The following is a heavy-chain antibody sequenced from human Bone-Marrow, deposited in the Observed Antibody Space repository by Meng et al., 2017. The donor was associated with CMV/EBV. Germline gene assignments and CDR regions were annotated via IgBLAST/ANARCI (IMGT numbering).Heavy chain of an antibody. D-gene: IGHD3-3*01. CDR1: GFLFTENN. CDR3: ARERYDLWSGLDLDH. V-gene: IGHV1-46*01. J-gene: IGHJ4*02. CDR2: INPSGGVT. Sequence: ASVNVSRKASGFLFTENNLHWVRQAPGQGLEWMGIINPSGGVTYGRMFQGRVSMTRDTSTTTVYLDLSSLKSEDTAVYYCARERYDLWSGLDLDHWGQGTLVTVSS.